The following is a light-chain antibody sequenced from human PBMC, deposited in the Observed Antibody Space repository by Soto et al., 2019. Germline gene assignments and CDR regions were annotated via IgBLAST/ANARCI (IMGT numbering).Light chain of an antibody. CDR1: QYISIW. J-gene: IGKJ3*01. CDR2: SAS. CDR3: QQGRTSPFS. Sequence: DIQMTQSPSFVSASLGDRVTLTCRASQYISIWLAWYQQRVGEAPRLLIFSASTLKNGVPARFSGSGSGTDFTLTISGLQPQDAATYYCQQGRTSPFSFGPGTKV. V-gene: IGKV1D-12*01.